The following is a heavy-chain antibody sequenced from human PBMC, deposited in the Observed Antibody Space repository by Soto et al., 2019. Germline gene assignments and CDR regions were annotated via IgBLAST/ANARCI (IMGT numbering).Heavy chain of an antibody. V-gene: IGHV4-4*02. D-gene: IGHD3-10*01. CDR1: GGSISSSNW. J-gene: IGHJ4*02. Sequence: TLSLTCAVSGGSISSSNWWSWVRQPPGKGLEWIGEIYHSGSTNYNPSLKSQVTISVDKSKNQFSLKLSSVTAADTAVYYCARDGLYYYGSGSYSLGYWGQGTLVTVSS. CDR2: IYHSGST. CDR3: ARDGLYYYGSGSYSLGY.